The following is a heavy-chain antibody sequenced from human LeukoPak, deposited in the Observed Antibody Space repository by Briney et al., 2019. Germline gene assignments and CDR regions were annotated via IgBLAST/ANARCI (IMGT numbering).Heavy chain of an antibody. CDR1: GGSISSGGYY. V-gene: IGHV4-31*03. CDR3: ARAKELYGSGSYYQYYYYYGMDV. Sequence: PSETLSLTCTVSGGSISSGGYYWSWIRQHPGKGLEWIGYIYYSGRTYYNPSLKSRLTISVHTSKNQFSLKLSSVTAAATAVYYCARAKELYGSGSYYQYYYYYGMDVWGQGTTVTVSS. CDR2: IYYSGRT. J-gene: IGHJ6*02. D-gene: IGHD3-10*01.